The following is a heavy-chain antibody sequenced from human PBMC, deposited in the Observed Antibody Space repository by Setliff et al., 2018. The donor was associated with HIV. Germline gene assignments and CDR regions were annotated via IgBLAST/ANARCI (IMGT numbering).Heavy chain of an antibody. CDR1: GGTFSSYA. J-gene: IGHJ5*01. V-gene: IGHV1-69*13. Sequence: ASVKVSCKASGGTFSSYAISWVRQAPGQGLEWMGGIMPIFGTPIYAQKFQGRVSITAHESTTTSYMELTSLRSEDTAIYHCARDGPQGELLDSWGLGTPVTVSS. D-gene: IGHD1-7*01. CDR2: IMPIFGTP. CDR3: ARDGPQGELLDS.